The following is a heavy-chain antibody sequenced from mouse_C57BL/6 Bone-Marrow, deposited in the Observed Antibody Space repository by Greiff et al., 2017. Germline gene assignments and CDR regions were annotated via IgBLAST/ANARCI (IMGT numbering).Heavy chain of an antibody. CDR1: GYSFTSYY. CDR3: ARGLFAY. CDR2: IYPGSGNT. V-gene: IGHV1-66*01. J-gene: IGHJ3*01. D-gene: IGHD3-1*01. Sequence: QVQLQQSGPELVKPGASVKISCKASGYSFTSYYIHWVKQRPGQGLEWIGWIYPGSGNTKYNEKFKGKATLTADTSSSTAYMQLSSLTSEGSAVYYCARGLFAYWGQGTLVTVSA.